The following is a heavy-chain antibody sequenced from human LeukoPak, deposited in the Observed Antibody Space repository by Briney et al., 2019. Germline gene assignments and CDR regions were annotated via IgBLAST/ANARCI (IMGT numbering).Heavy chain of an antibody. Sequence: SETLSLTCTVSGGSISSSSYYWGWIRQPPGKGLEWIGSIYYSGSTYYNPSLKSRVTISVDTSKNQFSLKLSSVTAADTAVYYCAGHQGSIVVVPAAPTAGNAFDIWGQGTMVTVSS. CDR2: IYYSGST. CDR1: GGSISSSSYY. J-gene: IGHJ3*02. V-gene: IGHV4-39*01. CDR3: AGHQGSIVVVPAAPTAGNAFDI. D-gene: IGHD2-2*01.